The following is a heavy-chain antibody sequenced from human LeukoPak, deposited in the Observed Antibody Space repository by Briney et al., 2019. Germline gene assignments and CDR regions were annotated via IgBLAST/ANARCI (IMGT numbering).Heavy chain of an antibody. V-gene: IGHV3-7*01. J-gene: IGHJ4*02. Sequence: VHLGGSLRLSCAVSGFTFSTYWMSWVRQAPGKGLEWVANIKQDGSEKSYVDSVKGRFTISRDNAKNSLYLQMNSLRAEDTSVYYCARGRGYSYGVFFDYWGQGTLVTVSS. D-gene: IGHD5-18*01. CDR3: ARGRGYSYGVFFDY. CDR2: IKQDGSEK. CDR1: GFTFSTYW.